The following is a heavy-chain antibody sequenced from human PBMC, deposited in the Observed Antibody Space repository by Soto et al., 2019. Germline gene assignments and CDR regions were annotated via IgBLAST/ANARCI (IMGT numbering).Heavy chain of an antibody. D-gene: IGHD4-17*01. CDR3: AHLTTGGFYFDY. CDR1: VFSLRTSGVG. V-gene: IGHV2-5*02. Sequence: QITLKESGPTLVKPTQTHTLNCTFSVFSLRTSGVGVGWSRKPPGKALEWLALIYWDDGKRYSPSLKSRLTITKDTSKNQVVLRMTNMDPVDTATYYCAHLTTGGFYFDYWGQGTLVTVSS. CDR2: IYWDDGK. J-gene: IGHJ4*02.